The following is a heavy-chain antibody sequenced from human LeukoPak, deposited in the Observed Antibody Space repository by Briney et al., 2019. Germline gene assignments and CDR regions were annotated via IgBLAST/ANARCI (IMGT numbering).Heavy chain of an antibody. CDR1: GFMFDDSA. Sequence: GGSPRLFCAASGFMFDDSAMHWVRQAPGKGLEWVSLISGDGVSTFYADSVKGRFTISRDNSKNSLSLQMDSLTTEDTALYYCAKEGYSHTSKYFDNWGQGILVTVSS. D-gene: IGHD2-15*01. J-gene: IGHJ4*02. CDR3: AKEGYSHTSKYFDN. V-gene: IGHV3-43*02. CDR2: ISGDGVST.